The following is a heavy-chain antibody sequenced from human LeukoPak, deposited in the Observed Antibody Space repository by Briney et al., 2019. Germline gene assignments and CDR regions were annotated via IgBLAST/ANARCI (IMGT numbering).Heavy chain of an antibody. CDR3: ASRDGYNGSFDY. Sequence: SETLSLTCTVYGGSISSYYWSWIRQPPGKGLEWIGYIYYSGSTNYNPSLKSRVTISVDTSKNQFSLKLSSVTAADTAVYYCASRDGYNGSFDYWGQGTLVIVSS. CDR1: GGSISSYY. V-gene: IGHV4-59*01. CDR2: IYYSGST. J-gene: IGHJ4*02. D-gene: IGHD5-24*01.